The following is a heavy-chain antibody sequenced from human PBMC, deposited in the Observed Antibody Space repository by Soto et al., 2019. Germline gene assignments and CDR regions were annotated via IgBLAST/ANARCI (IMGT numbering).Heavy chain of an antibody. J-gene: IGHJ4*02. CDR1: GGTFSSYA. CDR2: IIPIFGTA. Sequence: ASVKVSCKASGGTFSSYAISWVRQAPGQGLEWMGGIIPIFGTANYAQKFQGRVTITADESTGTAYMELSSLRSEDTAVYYCARSQVLRYFDWQTRYYFDYWGQGTLVTVSS. CDR3: ARSQVLRYFDWQTRYYFDY. V-gene: IGHV1-69*13. D-gene: IGHD3-9*01.